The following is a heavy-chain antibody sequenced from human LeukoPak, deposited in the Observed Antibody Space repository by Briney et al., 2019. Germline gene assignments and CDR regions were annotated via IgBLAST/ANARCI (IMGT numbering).Heavy chain of an antibody. Sequence: PGGSLRLSCAASGFTVSTNYMTWVRQAPGKGLEWVSVIYSGGSTYYADSVKGRFTISRDNSKNTLYLQMNSLRAEDTAVYYCARANTYYDFSYYFDYWGQGTLVTVSS. CDR1: GFTVSTNY. CDR3: ARANTYYDFSYYFDY. J-gene: IGHJ4*02. CDR2: IYSGGST. D-gene: IGHD3-3*01. V-gene: IGHV3-53*01.